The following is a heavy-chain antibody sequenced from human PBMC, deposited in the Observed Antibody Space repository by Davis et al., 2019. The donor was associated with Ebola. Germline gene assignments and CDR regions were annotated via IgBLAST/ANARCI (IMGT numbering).Heavy chain of an antibody. CDR2: IYHSGST. J-gene: IGHJ5*02. V-gene: IGHV4-4*02. D-gene: IGHD6-19*01. Sequence: MPSETLSLTCAVSGDSISSSNWWSWVRQPPGKGLEWIGEIYHSGSTNYNPSLKSRVTISVDKSKNQFSLKLSSVTAADTAVYYCARDPIKSSGWSSWWFDPWGQGTLVTVSS. CDR1: GDSISSSNW. CDR3: ARDPIKSSGWSSWWFDP.